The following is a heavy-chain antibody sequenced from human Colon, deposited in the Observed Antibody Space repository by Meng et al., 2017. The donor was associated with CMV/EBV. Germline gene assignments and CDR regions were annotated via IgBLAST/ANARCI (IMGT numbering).Heavy chain of an antibody. V-gene: IGHV1-2*02. CDR2: MNPNSGET. J-gene: IGHJ6*02. CDR1: GYVFNVYY. Sequence: ASVKVSCKASGYVFNVYYIHWVRQARGQGLEWMGWMNPNSGETNYAQKFQDRVTLTRDTSTGTAFMELTSLRSDDTAVYYCARDSTQWLRVAHAAFDVWGQGATVTVSS. CDR3: ARDSTQWLRVAHAAFDV. D-gene: IGHD5-12*01.